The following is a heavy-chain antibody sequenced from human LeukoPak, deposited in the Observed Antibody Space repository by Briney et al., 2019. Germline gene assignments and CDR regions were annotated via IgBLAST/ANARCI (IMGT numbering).Heavy chain of an antibody. V-gene: IGHV4-30-2*01. CDR3: AARPGMVWFDP. D-gene: IGHD3-10*01. CDR2: IYHGGST. J-gene: IGHJ5*02. CDR1: GGSISSGGYS. Sequence: PSETLSLTCAVSGGSISSGGYSWSWIRQPPGKGLEWIGYIYHGGSTYYNPSLKSRVTISVDRSKNQFSLKLSSVTAADTAVYYCAARPGMVWFDPWGQGTLVTVSS.